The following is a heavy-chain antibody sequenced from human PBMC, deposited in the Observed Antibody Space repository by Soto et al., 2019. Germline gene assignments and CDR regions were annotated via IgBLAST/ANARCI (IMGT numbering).Heavy chain of an antibody. J-gene: IGHJ6*02. D-gene: IGHD6-6*01. V-gene: IGHV4-31*03. CDR1: GGSISSGGYY. Sequence: SETLSLTCTVSGGSISSGGYYWSWIRQHPGKGLEWIGYIYYSGSTYYNPSLKSRVTISVDTSKNQFSLKLSSVTAADTAVYYCARDRKGYGGAARRGSYYYYYGMDVWGQGTTVTVSS. CDR3: ARDRKGYGGAARRGSYYYYYGMDV. CDR2: IYYSGST.